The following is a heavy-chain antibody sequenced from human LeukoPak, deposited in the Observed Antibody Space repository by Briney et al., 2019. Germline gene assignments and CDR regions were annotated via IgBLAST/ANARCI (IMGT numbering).Heavy chain of an antibody. CDR1: GASISGPS. J-gene: IGHJ4*02. CDR3: ATRPPGKSFLPYFDY. CDR2: IYYSGAT. V-gene: IGHV4-59*11. D-gene: IGHD2/OR15-2a*01. Sequence: PSETLSLTCTVSGASISGPSWNWIRQPPGKGLEWIGRIYYSGATNYNPSLKGRVTISVDTSKNQFSLKLSSVTAADTAVYYCATRPPGKSFLPYFDYWGQGTLLTVSS.